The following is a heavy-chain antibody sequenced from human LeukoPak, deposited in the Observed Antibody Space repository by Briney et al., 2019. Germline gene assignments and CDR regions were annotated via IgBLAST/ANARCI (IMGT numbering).Heavy chain of an antibody. J-gene: IGHJ5*02. CDR2: ISWNSGSI. CDR1: GFTFDDYA. Sequence: PGGSLRLSCAASGFTFDDYAMHWVRQAPGKGLEWVSGISWNSGSIGYADSVKGRFTISRDNSKNTLYLQMNSLRAEDTAVYYCARRQWPINWFDPWGQGTLVTVSS. CDR3: ARRQWPINWFDP. D-gene: IGHD6-19*01. V-gene: IGHV3-9*01.